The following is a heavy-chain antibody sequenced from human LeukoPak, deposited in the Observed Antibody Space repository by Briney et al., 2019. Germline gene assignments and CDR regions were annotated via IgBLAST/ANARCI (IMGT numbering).Heavy chain of an antibody. D-gene: IGHD1-26*01. V-gene: IGHV3-33*01. CDR1: GFTFSSYG. J-gene: IGHJ4*02. Sequence: PGGSLRLSCAASGFTFSSYGMHWVRQAPGKGLEWVAVIWYDGSNKYYADSVKGRFTISRDNSKNTLYLQMNSLRAEDTAVYYCARDPRIEWELYFDYWGQGTLVTVSS. CDR2: IWYDGSNK. CDR3: ARDPRIEWELYFDY.